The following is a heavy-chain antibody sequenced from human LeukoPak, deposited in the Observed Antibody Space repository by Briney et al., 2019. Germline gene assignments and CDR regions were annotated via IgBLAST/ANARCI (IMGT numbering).Heavy chain of an antibody. Sequence: GGSLRLSCAASGFTFSTYYMYWVRQAPGKGLVWVSRISSDGSNTNYADSVKGRFTISRDNAKNTLYLQMNSLRADDTAVYFCARAHDYKGDYWGQGTLVTVSS. CDR3: ARAHDYKGDY. J-gene: IGHJ4*02. V-gene: IGHV3-74*01. D-gene: IGHD3-10*01. CDR2: ISSDGSNT. CDR1: GFTFSTYY.